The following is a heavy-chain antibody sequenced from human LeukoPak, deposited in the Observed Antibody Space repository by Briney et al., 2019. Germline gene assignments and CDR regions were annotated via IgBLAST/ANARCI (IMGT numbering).Heavy chain of an antibody. J-gene: IGHJ4*02. CDR3: AREGSNYYFDY. CDR2: IKQDGSEK. D-gene: IGHD4-11*01. CDR1: GFTFSSYW. Sequence: GGSLRLSCAASGFTFSSYWLSCVRQAPGKGLEWVADIKQDGSEKYYVDSVKGRFTISRDNAKNSLYLQMNSLRAEDTAVYYCAREGSNYYFDYWGQGTLVTVSS. V-gene: IGHV3-7*01.